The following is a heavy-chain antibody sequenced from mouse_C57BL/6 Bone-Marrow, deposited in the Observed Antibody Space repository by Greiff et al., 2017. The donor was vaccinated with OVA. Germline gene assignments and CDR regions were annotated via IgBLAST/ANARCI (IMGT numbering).Heavy chain of an antibody. J-gene: IGHJ2*01. V-gene: IGHV1-4*01. CDR2: INPSSGYT. CDR3: ARDPSYSNFLYYFDD. Sequence: VQLQQSGAELARPGASVKMSCKASGYTFTSYTMHWVKQRPGQGLEWIGYINPSSGYTKYNQKFKDKATLTADKSSSTAYMQLSSLTSEDSAVYYCARDPSYSNFLYYFDDWGKGTTLTVSS. CDR1: GYTFTSYT. D-gene: IGHD2-5*01.